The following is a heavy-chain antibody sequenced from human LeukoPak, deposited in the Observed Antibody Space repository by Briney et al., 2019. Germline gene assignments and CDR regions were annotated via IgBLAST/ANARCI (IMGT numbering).Heavy chain of an antibody. V-gene: IGHV1-18*01. Sequence: GASVKVSCKASGYTFTSYGISWVRQAPGQGLEWMGWISAYNGNTNYAQKLQGRVTITADESTSTAYMELSSLRSEDTAVYYCARGGNYYDSSYYFDYWGQGTLVTVSS. J-gene: IGHJ4*02. CDR3: ARGGNYYDSSYYFDY. D-gene: IGHD3-10*01. CDR2: ISAYNGNT. CDR1: GYTFTSYG.